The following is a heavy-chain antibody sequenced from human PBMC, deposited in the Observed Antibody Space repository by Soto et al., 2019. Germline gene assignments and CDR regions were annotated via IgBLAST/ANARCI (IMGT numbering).Heavy chain of an antibody. CDR3: TRGQGGFRFAKVVGGVNGMDV. CDR2: LIPSFGTA. V-gene: IGHV1-69*01. J-gene: IGHJ6*02. Sequence: QVLLVQSGAEVKKPGSSVRVSCRASGDNFSYYAFSWVREAPGQGLEWLGGLIPSFGTADYAQKFQGRVSITADEATETVYMDIYSLNLTDTAVYFCTRGQGGFRFAKVVGGVNGMDVWGQGTTVTVSS. CDR1: GDNFSYYA. D-gene: IGHD1-26*01.